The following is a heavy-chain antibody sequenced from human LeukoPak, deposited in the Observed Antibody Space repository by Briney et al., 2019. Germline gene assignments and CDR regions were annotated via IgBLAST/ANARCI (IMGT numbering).Heavy chain of an antibody. Sequence: GGCLRLSWAASGFTVSSYARSWFRQAPGKGRYGVSAISGSGGSTYYADSVKGRFTISRDNSKNTLYLQMNSLRAEDTAVYYCAKDPDKRHYFDYWGQGTLVTVSS. CDR1: GFTVSSYA. V-gene: IGHV3-23*01. J-gene: IGHJ4*02. D-gene: IGHD1-14*01. CDR2: ISGSGGST. CDR3: AKDPDKRHYFDY.